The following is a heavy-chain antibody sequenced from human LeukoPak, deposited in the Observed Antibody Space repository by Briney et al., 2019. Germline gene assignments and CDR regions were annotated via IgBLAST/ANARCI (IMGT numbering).Heavy chain of an antibody. CDR2: IYYSGST. D-gene: IGHD3-3*01. J-gene: IGHJ5*02. CDR3: ARQQYDFWSGDYGPHGVDP. Sequence: SETLSLTCTVSGGSISSSSYDWGWIRQPPGKGLEWIGSIYYSGSTYYNPSLKSRVTISVDTSKNQFSLKLSSVTAADTAVYYCARQQYDFWSGDYGPHGVDPWGQGTLVTVSS. CDR1: GGSISSSSYD. V-gene: IGHV4-39*01.